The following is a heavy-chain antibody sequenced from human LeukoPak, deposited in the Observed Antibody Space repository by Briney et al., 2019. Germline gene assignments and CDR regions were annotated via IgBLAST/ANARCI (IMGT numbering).Heavy chain of an antibody. Sequence: GGSLRLSCAASGFTFSSYSMNWVRQAPGKGLEWVSSISSSSSYIYYADSVKGRFTISRDNSKNTLYLQMNSLRAEDTAVYYCAKDWEHYYYDSSGYYEESDYWGQGTLVTVSS. CDR1: GFTFSSYS. CDR2: ISSSSSYI. J-gene: IGHJ4*02. D-gene: IGHD3-22*01. V-gene: IGHV3-21*04. CDR3: AKDWEHYYYDSSGYYEESDY.